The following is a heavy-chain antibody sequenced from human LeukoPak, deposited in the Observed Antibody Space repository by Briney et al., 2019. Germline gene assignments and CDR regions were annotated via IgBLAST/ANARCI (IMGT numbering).Heavy chain of an antibody. V-gene: IGHV1-69*04. CDR1: GGSFSTYA. J-gene: IGHJ4*02. D-gene: IGHD5-12*01. CDR2: LIPVLGMS. CDR3: ARDRGGGFDLAFLDH. Sequence: ASVKVSCKSSGGSFSTYAVNWVRQAPGQGLEWMGRLIPVLGMSHYAPGFQGRVTLTADRSTNTAYMELDRLTSDDTAVYFCARDRGGGFDLAFLDHWGQGTLVTVSS.